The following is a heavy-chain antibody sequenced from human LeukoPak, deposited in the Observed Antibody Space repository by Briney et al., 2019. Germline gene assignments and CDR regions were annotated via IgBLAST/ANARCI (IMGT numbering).Heavy chain of an antibody. V-gene: IGHV4-34*01. CDR1: GGSFSGYY. D-gene: IGHD6-13*01. CDR2: IYYSGST. CDR3: AREDSSSWYSHLFDY. J-gene: IGHJ4*02. Sequence: SETLSLTCAVYGGSFSGYYWSWIRQPPGKGLEWIGSIYYSGSTYYNPSLKSRVTISVDTSKNQFSLKLSSVTAADTAVYYCAREDSSSWYSHLFDYWGQGTLVTVSS.